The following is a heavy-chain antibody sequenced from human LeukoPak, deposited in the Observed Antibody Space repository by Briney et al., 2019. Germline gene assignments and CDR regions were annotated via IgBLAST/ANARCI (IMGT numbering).Heavy chain of an antibody. Sequence: SETLSLTCTVSGGSLSTYYWSWLRRPPGKGLEWVGYVYFTGSPKYNPSLKTRVTISQDTSKNQFSLKLSSVTAADTAVYYCARLSSSWDNWFDPWGQGTLVTVSS. V-gene: IGHV4-59*12. D-gene: IGHD6-13*01. CDR3: ARLSSSWDNWFDP. J-gene: IGHJ5*02. CDR2: VYFTGSP. CDR1: GGSLSTYY.